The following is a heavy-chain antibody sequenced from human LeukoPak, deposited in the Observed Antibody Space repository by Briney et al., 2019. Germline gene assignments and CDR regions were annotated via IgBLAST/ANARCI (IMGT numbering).Heavy chain of an antibody. CDR1: GYTFTGYY. CDR3: ARVASRWVRNRSWFDP. D-gene: IGHD6-13*01. J-gene: IGHJ5*02. Sequence: GASVKVSCTASGYTFTGYYMHWVRQAPGQGLEWMGWINPNSGGTNYAQEFQGRVTMTRDTSISTAYMELSRLRSDDTAVYYCARVASRWVRNRSWFDPWGQGTLVTVFS. V-gene: IGHV1-2*02. CDR2: INPNSGGT.